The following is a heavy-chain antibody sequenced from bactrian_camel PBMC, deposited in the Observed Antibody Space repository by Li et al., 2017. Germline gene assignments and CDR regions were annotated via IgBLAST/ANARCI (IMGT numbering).Heavy chain of an antibody. D-gene: IGHD2*01. V-gene: IGHV3S53*01. CDR2: IHYNYGT. J-gene: IGHJ6*01. CDR1: GKMDTDDC. CDR3: ALDPASGKTSWVYHLLPRPTFGF. Sequence: QLVESGGGSVQPGGSLRLSCAFSGKMDTDDCLGWIRQPVGKEREGVASIHYNYGTNYADSVKGRFTISKDSSKNILYLQMNGLKPEDAATYYCALDPASGKTSWVYHLLPRPTFGFWGKGTQVTVS.